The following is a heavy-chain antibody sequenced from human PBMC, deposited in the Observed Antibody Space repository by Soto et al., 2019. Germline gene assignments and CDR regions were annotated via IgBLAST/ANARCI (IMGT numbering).Heavy chain of an antibody. J-gene: IGHJ2*01. CDR1: GGTFSSYT. V-gene: IGHV1-69*02. CDR2: IIPILGIA. CDR3: ARSSGTVVAATSSYWYFDL. Sequence: QVQLVQSGAEVKKPGSSVKVSCKASGGTFSSYTISWVRQAPGQGLEWMGRIIPILGIANYAQKFQGRVTITADKSTSPAYMELSSLRSEDTAVYYCARSSGTVVAATSSYWYFDLWGRGTLVTVSS. D-gene: IGHD2-15*01.